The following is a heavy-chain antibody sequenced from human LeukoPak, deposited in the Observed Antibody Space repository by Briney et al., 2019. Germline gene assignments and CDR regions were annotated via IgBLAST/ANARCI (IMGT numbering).Heavy chain of an antibody. CDR1: GYTFTSYA. Sequence: ASVKVSCKASGYTFTSYAMNWVRQAPGQGLEWMGWINTNTGNPTYAQGFTGRFVFSLDTSFSTAYLQISSLKAEDTAVYYCARRYPPVRGVNVRPQEVRKYYFDYWGQGTLVTVSS. CDR3: ARRYPPVRGVNVRPQEVRKYYFDY. J-gene: IGHJ4*02. V-gene: IGHV7-4-1*02. CDR2: INTNTGNP. D-gene: IGHD3-10*01.